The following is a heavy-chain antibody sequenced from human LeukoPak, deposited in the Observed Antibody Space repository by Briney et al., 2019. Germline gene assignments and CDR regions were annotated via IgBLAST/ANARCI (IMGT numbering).Heavy chain of an antibody. J-gene: IGHJ5*02. D-gene: IGHD3-10*01. CDR2: IYHSGST. CDR1: GGSISSGGYY. CDR3: ARETIKKFGELGDWFDP. V-gene: IGHV4-30-2*01. Sequence: SETLSLTCTVSGGSISSGGYYWSWIRQPPGKGLEWIGYIYHSGSTYYNPSLKSRVTISVDRSKNQFSLKLSSVTAADTAVYYCARETIKKFGELGDWFDPWGQGTLVTVSS.